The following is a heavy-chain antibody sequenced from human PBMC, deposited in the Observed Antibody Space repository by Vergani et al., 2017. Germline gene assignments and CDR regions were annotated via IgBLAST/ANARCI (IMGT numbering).Heavy chain of an antibody. CDR3: ARRVRASCPLYYYYYMDV. Sequence: QVQLVESGGGVVQPGRSLRLSCAASGFTFSSYAMHWVRQAPGKGLEWVAVISYDGSNKYYADSVKGRFTISRDNSKNTLYLQMNSLRAEDTAVYYCARRVRASCPLYYYYYMDVWGKGTTVTVSS. D-gene: IGHD5/OR15-5a*01. J-gene: IGHJ6*03. CDR2: ISYDGSNK. V-gene: IGHV3-30-3*01. CDR1: GFTFSSYA.